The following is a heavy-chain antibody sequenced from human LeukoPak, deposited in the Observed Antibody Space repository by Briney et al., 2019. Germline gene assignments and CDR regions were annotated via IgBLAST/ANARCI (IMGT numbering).Heavy chain of an antibody. Sequence: GASVKVSCKASGYTFTSYYMHWVRQAPGQGLEWMGIINPSGGSTSYAQKFQGRVTMTRDTSTSTVYMELSSLRSEDTAVYYCARGARDYYDSSGYTDYWGQGTLVTVSS. CDR2: INPSGGST. V-gene: IGHV1-46*01. D-gene: IGHD3-22*01. J-gene: IGHJ4*02. CDR3: ARGARDYYDSSGYTDY. CDR1: GYTFTSYY.